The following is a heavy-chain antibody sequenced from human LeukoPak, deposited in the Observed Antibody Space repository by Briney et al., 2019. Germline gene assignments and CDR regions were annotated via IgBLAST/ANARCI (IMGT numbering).Heavy chain of an antibody. Sequence: GGSLRLSCAASGFTFSSYAMSWVLQAPGKGLEWVSAISGSGGSTYYADSVKGRFTISRDNSKNTLYLQMNSLRAEDTAVYYCAKDQQLWVASGMDVWGKGTTVTVSS. CDR2: ISGSGGST. J-gene: IGHJ6*03. CDR1: GFTFSSYA. D-gene: IGHD6-13*01. V-gene: IGHV3-23*01. CDR3: AKDQQLWVASGMDV.